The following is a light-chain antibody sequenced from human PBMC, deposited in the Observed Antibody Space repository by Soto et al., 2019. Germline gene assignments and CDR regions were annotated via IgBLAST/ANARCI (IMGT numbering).Light chain of an antibody. Sequence: DIQMTQSPSSLSASVGDRVTITCRASRNIETFLNWYQHTPGKAPKLLIYSASTLQSGVPPRFSGSGSGTDFTLTISSLQPEDIATYYCQQSYNTLTFGGGTKVEIK. V-gene: IGKV1-39*01. CDR1: RNIETF. CDR2: SAS. J-gene: IGKJ4*01. CDR3: QQSYNTLT.